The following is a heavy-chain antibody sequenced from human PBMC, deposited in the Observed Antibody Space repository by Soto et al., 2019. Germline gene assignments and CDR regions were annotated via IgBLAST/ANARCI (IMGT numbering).Heavy chain of an antibody. CDR1: GGSISSYY. J-gene: IGHJ5*02. CDR2: IYYSGST. Sequence: TLSLTCTVSGGSISSYYWSWIRQPPGKGLEWIGYIYYSGSTNYNPSLKSRVTISVDTSKNQFSLKLSSVTAADTAVYYCARLPYYDFWSGNWFDPWGQGTLVTVSS. CDR3: ARLPYYDFWSGNWFDP. V-gene: IGHV4-59*08. D-gene: IGHD3-3*01.